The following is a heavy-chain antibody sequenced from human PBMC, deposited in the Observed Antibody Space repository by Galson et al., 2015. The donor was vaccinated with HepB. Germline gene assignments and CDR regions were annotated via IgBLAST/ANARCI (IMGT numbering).Heavy chain of an antibody. D-gene: IGHD3-22*01. CDR1: GFTFSSCG. Sequence: SLRLSCAASGFTFSSCGMHWVRQAPGKGLEWVAVISYDGSNKYYADSVKGRFTISRDNSKNTLYLQMNSLRAEDTAVYYCAKGRSRMIVEPRGLADYWGQGTLVTVSS. J-gene: IGHJ4*02. CDR3: AKGRSRMIVEPRGLADY. V-gene: IGHV3-30*18. CDR2: ISYDGSNK.